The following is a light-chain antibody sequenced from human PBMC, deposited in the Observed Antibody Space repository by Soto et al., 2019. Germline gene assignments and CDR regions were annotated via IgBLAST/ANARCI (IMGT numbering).Light chain of an antibody. J-gene: IGLJ1*01. V-gene: IGLV2-14*01. Sequence: QSALTQPASVSGSPGQSITISCTGSSSDIGAFNYVAWYQQHPGKAPKLIIHGVTNRPSGVSSRFSGSKSDYTASLTISGLQAEDEADYYCSSYTTAFFYVLGNGTKVT. CDR2: GVT. CDR3: SSYTTAFFYV. CDR1: SSDIGAFNY.